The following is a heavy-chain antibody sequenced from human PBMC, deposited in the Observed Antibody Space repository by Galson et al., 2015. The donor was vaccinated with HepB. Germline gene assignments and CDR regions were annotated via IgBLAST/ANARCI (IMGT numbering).Heavy chain of an antibody. Sequence: SCKASGYTFTSYYMHWVRQAPGQGLEWMGIINPSGGSTSYAQKFQGRVTMTRDTSTSTVYMELSSLRSEDTAVYYCARGLRWQWLVPTVSWYFDYWGQGTLL. V-gene: IGHV1-46*03. CDR3: ARGLRWQWLVPTVSWYFDY. D-gene: IGHD6-19*01. CDR1: GYTFTSYY. CDR2: INPSGGST. J-gene: IGHJ4*02.